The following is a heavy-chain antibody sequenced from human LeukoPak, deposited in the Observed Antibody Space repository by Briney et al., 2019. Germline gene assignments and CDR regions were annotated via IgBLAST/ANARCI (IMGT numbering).Heavy chain of an antibody. CDR3: ASPAARGYCSSTSCLKHAH. D-gene: IGHD2-2*01. CDR2: IKQDGSEK. J-gene: IGHJ4*02. Sequence: PGGSLRLSCAASGFTFSNAWMSWVRQAPGKGLEWVANIKQDGSEKYYVDSVKGRFTISRDNAKNSLYLQMNSLRAEDTAVYYCASPAARGYCSSTSCLKHAHWGQGTLVTVSS. V-gene: IGHV3-7*01. CDR1: GFTFSNAW.